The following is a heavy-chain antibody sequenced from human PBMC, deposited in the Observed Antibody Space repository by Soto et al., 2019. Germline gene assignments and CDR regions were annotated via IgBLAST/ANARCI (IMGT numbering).Heavy chain of an antibody. CDR3: ARDRVMLTFGGASEEWGIDS. Sequence: ASVKVSCKASGYTFTSYDINWVRQATGQGLEWMGWMNPNSGNTDYAQKFQGWVTMTRDTSISTAYMELSRLRSDDTAVYYCARDRVMLTFGGASEEWGIDSWGPGTLVNVS. J-gene: IGHJ4*02. CDR2: MNPNSGNT. D-gene: IGHD3-16*01. V-gene: IGHV1-8*01. CDR1: GYTFTSYD.